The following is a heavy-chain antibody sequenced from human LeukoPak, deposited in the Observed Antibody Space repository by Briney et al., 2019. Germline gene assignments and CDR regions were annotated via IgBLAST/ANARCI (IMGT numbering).Heavy chain of an antibody. CDR1: GFSFGSYA. Sequence: GGSLRLSCAASGFSFGSYAMSWVRQAAGKGLEWVSEICGSVSGSGDCTHYADSVKGRFTISRDNAANSLYLQMNSLRVEDTAVYYCARDGGIIRFGGQDVWGQGTTVIVS. J-gene: IGHJ6*02. CDR3: ARDGGIIRFGGQDV. V-gene: IGHV3-23*01. CDR2: ICGSVSGSGDCT. D-gene: IGHD3-16*01.